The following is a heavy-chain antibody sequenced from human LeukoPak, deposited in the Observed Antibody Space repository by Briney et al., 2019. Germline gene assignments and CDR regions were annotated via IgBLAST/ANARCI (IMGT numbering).Heavy chain of an antibody. CDR3: ARNSGSYRKIDY. CDR2: INSDGSST. D-gene: IGHD1-26*01. J-gene: IGHJ4*02. Sequence: GGSLRLSCAASGFTFSNYWMHWVRQAPGKGLVWVSRINSDGSSTSYADSVKGRFTISRDNAKNTLYLQMNSLRAEDTAVYYCARNSGSYRKIDYWGQGTLVTVSS. V-gene: IGHV3-74*01. CDR1: GFTFSNYW.